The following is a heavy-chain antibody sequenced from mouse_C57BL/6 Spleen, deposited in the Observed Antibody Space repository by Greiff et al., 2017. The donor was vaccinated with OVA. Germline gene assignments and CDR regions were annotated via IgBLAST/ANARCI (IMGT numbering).Heavy chain of an antibody. Sequence: QVQLQQSGPELVRPGASVKISCKAPGYTFTSHWMQWVRQRPGQGLEWIGEIFPGRGSTYSNEKFKGKATLTVDTSSSTAYMQLSSLTAEDSAVYVCARSTGTWCAYWGQGTLVTVSA. CDR1: GYTFTSHW. V-gene: IGHV1-56*01. CDR2: IFPGRGST. CDR3: ARSTGTWCAY. J-gene: IGHJ3*01. D-gene: IGHD4-1*02.